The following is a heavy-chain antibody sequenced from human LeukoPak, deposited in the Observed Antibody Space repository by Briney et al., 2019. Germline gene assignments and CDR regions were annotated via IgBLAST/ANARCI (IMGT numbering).Heavy chain of an antibody. Sequence: SETLSLTCAVYGGSFSGYYWSWIRQPPGKGLEWIGEINHSGSTNYNPSLKSRVTISVETSKNQFSLKLSSVTAADTAVYYCARGVLRYFDWLSNSPGAFDIWGQGTMVTVSS. V-gene: IGHV4-34*01. J-gene: IGHJ3*02. CDR1: GGSFSGYY. D-gene: IGHD3-9*01. CDR3: ARGVLRYFDWLSNSPGAFDI. CDR2: INHSGST.